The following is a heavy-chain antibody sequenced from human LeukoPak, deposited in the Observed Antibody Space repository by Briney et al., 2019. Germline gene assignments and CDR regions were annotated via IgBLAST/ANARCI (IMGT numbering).Heavy chain of an antibody. CDR3: GYGSGWIFDC. V-gene: IGHV3-7*01. CDR1: GGTFSSYY. CDR2: IKQDGSEK. J-gene: IGHJ4*02. D-gene: IGHD6-19*01. Sequence: GGSLRLSCIVSGGTFSSYYMTWVRQAPGKGLEWVANIKQDGSEKFYVDSVKGQFTISRDNAKNSLYLQMNSLRVEDTAMYYCGYGSGWIFDCRGQGALVTVSS.